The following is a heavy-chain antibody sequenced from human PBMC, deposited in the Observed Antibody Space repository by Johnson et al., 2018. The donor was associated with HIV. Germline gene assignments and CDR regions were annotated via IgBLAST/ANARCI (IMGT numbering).Heavy chain of an antibody. J-gene: IGHJ3*02. D-gene: IGHD3-3*01. CDR3: AKPQWVSSGAFDI. CDR1: GFTFSSYG. V-gene: IGHV3-30*02. CDR2: IRSDGSNK. Sequence: VQLVESGGGVVQSGGSLRLSCAASGFTFSSYGMHWVRQAPGKGLEWVAFIRSDGSNKYFAVSVTGRFSISRDNSKNTLYLQMNSLTAEDTAVYYCAKPQWVSSGAFDIWGQGTMVTVSS.